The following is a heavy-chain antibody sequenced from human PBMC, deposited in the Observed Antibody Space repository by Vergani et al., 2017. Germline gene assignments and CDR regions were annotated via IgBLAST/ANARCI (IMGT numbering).Heavy chain of an antibody. D-gene: IGHD3-16*02. CDR1: GYTFTSYD. Sequence: QVQLVQSGAEVKKPGASVTVSCKASGYTFTSYDINWVRQSTGQGLEWMGWMNSNSGNTGYGQKFQGRVNMTRNTSISTAYMELKSLRSEDTAVYYCARCRDKYYDYVWGSYRFDYWGQGTLVTVSS. J-gene: IGHJ4*02. CDR2: MNSNSGNT. CDR3: ARCRDKYYDYVWGSYRFDY. V-gene: IGHV1-8*01.